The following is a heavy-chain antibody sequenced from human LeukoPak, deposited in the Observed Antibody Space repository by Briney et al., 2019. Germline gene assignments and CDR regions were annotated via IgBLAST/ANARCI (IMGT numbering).Heavy chain of an antibody. J-gene: IGHJ4*02. V-gene: IGHV3-33*06. CDR2: IWSDATNR. CDR1: GFTFNHYA. Sequence: PGGSLRLSCAATGFTFNHYAMHWVRQAPGKGLEWVAVIWSDATNRYYADSVNGRFTISRDDAGKTLYLQMSSLRPEDTGVYYCAKDAQRGFDYSNSLEYWGQGTPVTVSS. D-gene: IGHD4-11*01. CDR3: AKDAQRGFDYSNSLEY.